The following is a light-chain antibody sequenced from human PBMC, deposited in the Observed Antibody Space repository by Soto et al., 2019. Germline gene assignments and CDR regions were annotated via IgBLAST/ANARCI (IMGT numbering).Light chain of an antibody. CDR2: DAT. V-gene: IGKV3-15*01. CDR1: QNVNSN. CDR3: QQYDHWWLT. Sequence: EILMTQSPDTLYVSPGERATLSCRASQNVNSNLAWYQLKPGQAPRLLIYDATTRATGIPARFSGSGSGTEFTLTVSSLRSEDFALYYCQQYDHWWLTFGQGTRLEIK. J-gene: IGKJ5*01.